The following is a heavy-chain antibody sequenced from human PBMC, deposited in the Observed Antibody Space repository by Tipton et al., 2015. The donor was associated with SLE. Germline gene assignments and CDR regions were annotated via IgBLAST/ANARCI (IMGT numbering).Heavy chain of an antibody. V-gene: IGHV4-61*01. CDR1: GGSISSSSYY. CDR3: ARGYVGALAFDI. D-gene: IGHD1-26*01. Sequence: TLSLTCTVSGGSISSSSYYWSWIRQPPGKGLEWIGYIYYSGSTNYNPSLKSRVTISVDTSKNQFSLKLSSVTAADTAVYYCARGYVGALAFDIWGQGTMVTVSS. CDR2: IYYSGST. J-gene: IGHJ3*02.